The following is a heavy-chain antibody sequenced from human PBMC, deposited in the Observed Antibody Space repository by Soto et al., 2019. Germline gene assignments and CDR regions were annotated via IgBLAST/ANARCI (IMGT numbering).Heavy chain of an antibody. CDR3: TRSGGYSYNLAFDH. V-gene: IGHV1-69*06. Sequence: QEQLVQSGAEVKKPGSSVKVSCKASGGTFNSYTINWVRLAPGQGLGWMGAIIPVYGRSTYAQMFQGRVTFTADKSTNTIYMELSSLRSDDTAVYFCTRSGGYSYNLAFDHWGQGTLVTVSS. CDR1: GGTFNSYT. CDR2: IIPVYGRS. D-gene: IGHD5-18*01. J-gene: IGHJ5*02.